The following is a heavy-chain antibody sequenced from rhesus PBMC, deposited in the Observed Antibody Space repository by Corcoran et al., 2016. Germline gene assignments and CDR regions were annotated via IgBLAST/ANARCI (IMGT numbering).Heavy chain of an antibody. V-gene: IGHV4-160*01. CDR2: IYGSGGST. CDR3: ARNQGN. CDR1: GGPISSNY. J-gene: IGHJ4*01. D-gene: IGHD5-24*01. Sequence: QVQLQESGPGLVKPSETLYLTRAVSGGPISSNYWNWIRPPPGQGLEVIGRIYGSGGSTDYNPSLKSRVTISTDTSKNQFSLKLTSVTAADTAVYFCARNQGNWGQGVLVTVSS.